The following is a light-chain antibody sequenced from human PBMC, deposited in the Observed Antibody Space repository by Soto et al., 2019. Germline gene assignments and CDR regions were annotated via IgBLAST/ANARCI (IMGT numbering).Light chain of an antibody. CDR1: QSVLYSSNNKNY. J-gene: IGKJ1*01. V-gene: IGKV4-1*01. CDR2: WSS. CDR3: QQYYSTPRT. Sequence: DIVMTQSPDSLAVSLGERATINCKSSQSVLYSSNNKNYLAWYQQKPGQPPKLLIYWSSTLESGVPVGVSGSGSGTDFTLTISSLQAEDVAVYYCQQYYSTPRTFGQGTKVEIK.